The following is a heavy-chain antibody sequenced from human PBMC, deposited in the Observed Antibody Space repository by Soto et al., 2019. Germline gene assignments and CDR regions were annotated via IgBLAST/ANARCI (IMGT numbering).Heavy chain of an antibody. CDR2: ILYDATNI. CDR3: ATDRPPNDY. V-gene: IGHV3-30-3*01. CDR1: GFTFNTYA. J-gene: IGHJ4*02. Sequence: QVQLVESGGGVVQPGGSLRLSCAASGFTFNTYAMHWVRQAPGKGLEWVALILYDATNIHYGESVKGRFTIFRDNSKNTLYLQMNSLRPEDTAVYYCATDRPPNDYWGQGTLVTVSP.